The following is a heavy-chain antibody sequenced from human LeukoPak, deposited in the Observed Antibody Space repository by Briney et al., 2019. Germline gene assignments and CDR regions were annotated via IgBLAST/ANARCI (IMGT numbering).Heavy chain of an antibody. CDR2: INHSGNT. Sequence: SETLSLTCTVSGGSISSSSYYWGWIRQPPGKGLEWIGEINHSGNTKYNPSLKSRVTISIDTSRNQFSVKATSVTAADTAVYYCASSPNPQLFDYWGQGTLVTVSS. D-gene: IGHD1-14*01. J-gene: IGHJ4*02. CDR3: ASSPNPQLFDY. CDR1: GGSISSSSYY. V-gene: IGHV4-39*07.